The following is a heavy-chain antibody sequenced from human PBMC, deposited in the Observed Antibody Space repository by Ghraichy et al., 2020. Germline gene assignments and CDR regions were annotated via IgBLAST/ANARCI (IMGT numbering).Heavy chain of an antibody. D-gene: IGHD4-11*01. Sequence: GGSLRLSCVASGFTFSSTGMHWVRQAPGKGLEWVAVISYDGSNKYYADSVKGRFTISRDDSKNTLYLQMNSLRGEDTAVYYCAKDLSDYSDPYYVYGLDVWGQGTTVTVSS. CDR1: GFTFSSTG. J-gene: IGHJ6*02. CDR2: ISYDGSNK. CDR3: AKDLSDYSDPYYVYGLDV. V-gene: IGHV3-30*18.